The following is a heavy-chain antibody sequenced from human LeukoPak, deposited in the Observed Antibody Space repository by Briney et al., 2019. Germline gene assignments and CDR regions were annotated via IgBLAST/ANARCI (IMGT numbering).Heavy chain of an antibody. CDR1: GFTFSSYG. CDR2: ISYDGSNK. D-gene: IGHD3-9*01. V-gene: IGHV3-30*18. J-gene: IGHJ4*02. Sequence: GSLRLSCAASGFTFSSYGMHWVRHAPGKGLEWVAVISYDGSNKYYADSVKGRFTISRDNSKNTLYLQMNSLRAEDTAVYYRAKVLPTHYDILSGGFDYWGQGTLVTVSS. CDR3: AKVLPTHYDILSGGFDY.